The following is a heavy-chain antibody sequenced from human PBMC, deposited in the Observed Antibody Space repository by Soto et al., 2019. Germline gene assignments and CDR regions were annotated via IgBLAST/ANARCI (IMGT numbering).Heavy chain of an antibody. D-gene: IGHD3-22*01. Sequence: SETLSLTCTVSGGSISSSSYYWGWIRQPPGKGLEWIGSIYYSGSTYYNPSLKSRVTISVDTSKNQFSLKLSSVTAADTAVYYCARHLNYDSSGSSAFDIWGQGTMVTVSS. CDR2: IYYSGST. J-gene: IGHJ3*02. V-gene: IGHV4-39*01. CDR3: ARHLNYDSSGSSAFDI. CDR1: GGSISSSSYY.